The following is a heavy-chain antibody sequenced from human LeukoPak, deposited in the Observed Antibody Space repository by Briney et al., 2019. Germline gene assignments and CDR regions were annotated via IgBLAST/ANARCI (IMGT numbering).Heavy chain of an antibody. CDR3: AVHNSSWYSGDY. CDR1: GGTFSSYA. V-gene: IGHV1-69*04. J-gene: IGHJ4*02. CDR2: IIPILGIA. D-gene: IGHD6-13*01. Sequence: GASVKVSCKASGGTFSSYAISWVRQAPGQGLEWMGRIIPILGIANYAQKFQGRVTITADKSTSTAYMELSSLRSEDTAVYYCAVHNSSWYSGDYWGQGTLVTVSS.